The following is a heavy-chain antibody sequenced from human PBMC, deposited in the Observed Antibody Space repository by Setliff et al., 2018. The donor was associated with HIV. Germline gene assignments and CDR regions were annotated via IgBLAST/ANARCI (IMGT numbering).Heavy chain of an antibody. CDR1: GYTFTGYY. D-gene: IGHD3-22*01. CDR3: ARDYFDSSAYHYGFGAFDI. CDR2: INPNSGGT. J-gene: IGHJ3*02. V-gene: IGHV1-2*02. Sequence: ASVKVSCKASGYTFTGYYMYWVRQAPGQGLEWMGWINPNSGGTNYAQKFQGRVTMSRDTSTSTVYMELSSLRSEDTAVYYCARDYFDSSAYHYGFGAFDIWGQGTMVTVSS.